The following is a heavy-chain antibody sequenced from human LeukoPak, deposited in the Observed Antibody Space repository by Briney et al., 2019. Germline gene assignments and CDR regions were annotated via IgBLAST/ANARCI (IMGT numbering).Heavy chain of an antibody. J-gene: IGHJ3*02. CDR2: ISAYNGNT. V-gene: IGHV1-18*01. D-gene: IGHD2-2*01. CDR3: ARDLRDIVVVPAAVSDAFDI. CDR1: GYTFTSYG. Sequence: ASVKVSCKASGYTFTSYGISWVRRAPGQGLEWMGWISAYNGNTNYAQKLQGRVTMTTDTSTSTAYMELRSLRSDDTAVYYCARDLRDIVVVPAAVSDAFDIWGQGTMVTASS.